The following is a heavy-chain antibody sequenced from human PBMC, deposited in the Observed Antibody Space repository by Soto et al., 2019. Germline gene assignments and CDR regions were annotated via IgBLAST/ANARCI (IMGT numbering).Heavy chain of an antibody. CDR3: ARDPPAAISSAFDI. D-gene: IGHD2-2*01. CDR2: IKQDGSEK. J-gene: IGHJ3*02. V-gene: IGHV3-7*01. Sequence: EVQLVESGGGLVQPGGSLRLSCAASGFTFSSYWMSWVRQAPGKGLEGVANIKQDGSEKYYVDSVKGRFTISRDNAKNSLYLQMNSLRAEDTAVYYCARDPPAAISSAFDIWGQGTMVTVSS. CDR1: GFTFSSYW.